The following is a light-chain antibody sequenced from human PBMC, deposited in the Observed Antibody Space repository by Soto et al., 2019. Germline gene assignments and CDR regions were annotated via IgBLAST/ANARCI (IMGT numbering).Light chain of an antibody. CDR1: ESIFSF. CDR3: QSYNDWPFA. CDR2: GVS. J-gene: IGKJ2*01. V-gene: IGKV3-15*01. Sequence: DIVLTQSPATLSVSPGDRVTLSCRASESIFSFLAWYQQKPGQAPRLLMYGVSTRATGIPARFSGGGSATDFTLTISSLQSEDSAFYYCQSYNDWPFASGLGTRLEI.